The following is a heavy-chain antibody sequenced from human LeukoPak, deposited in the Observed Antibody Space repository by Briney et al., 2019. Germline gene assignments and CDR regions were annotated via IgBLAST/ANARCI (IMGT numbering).Heavy chain of an antibody. V-gene: IGHV3-48*01. D-gene: IGHD1-1*01. CDR2: IGIDSGNT. J-gene: IGHJ4*02. CDR1: GFPFIEYS. CDR3: ARDHNYAFDN. Sequence: GGSLRLSCTASGFPFIEYSMNWVRQAPGKGLEWISYIGIDSGNTKYADPVRGRFTISADKAKNSLYLQMNSLRVEDTAVYYCARDHNYAFDNWGQGTLVSVAS.